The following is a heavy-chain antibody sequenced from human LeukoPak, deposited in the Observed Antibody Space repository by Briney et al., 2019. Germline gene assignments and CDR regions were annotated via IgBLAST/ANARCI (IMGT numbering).Heavy chain of an antibody. Sequence: GGSLRLSCAASGFTFSSYSMNWVRQAPGKGLEWVSSISSSSSYIYYADSVKGRFTISRDNAKNSLYLQMNSLRAEDTAVYYCARDELLWFGELSGAFDIWGQGTMVTVSS. CDR1: GFTFSSYS. CDR3: ARDELLWFGELSGAFDI. J-gene: IGHJ3*02. V-gene: IGHV3-21*01. D-gene: IGHD3-10*01. CDR2: ISSSSSYI.